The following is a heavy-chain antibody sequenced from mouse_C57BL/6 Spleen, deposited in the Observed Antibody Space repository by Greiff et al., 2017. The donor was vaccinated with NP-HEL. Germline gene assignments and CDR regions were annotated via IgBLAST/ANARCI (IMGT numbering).Heavy chain of an antibody. Sequence: LQQSGASVKISCKASGYAFSSYWMNWVKQRPGKGLEWIGQIHPGDGDTNYNGKCKGKATLTADKSSSTAYMQLSSLTSEDSAVYFVARGADWDVAWFAYWGQGTLVTVSA. CDR1: GYAFSSYW. CDR2: IHPGDGDT. V-gene: IGHV1-80*01. J-gene: IGHJ3*01. D-gene: IGHD4-1*01. CDR3: ARGADWDVAWFAY.